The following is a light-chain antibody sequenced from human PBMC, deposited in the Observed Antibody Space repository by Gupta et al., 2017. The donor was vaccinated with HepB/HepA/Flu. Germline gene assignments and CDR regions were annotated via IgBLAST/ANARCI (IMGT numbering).Light chain of an antibody. V-gene: IGLV2-14*01. CDR2: HVS. CDR1: SSDVGAYDY. CDR3: SSYTSDSTLV. J-gene: IGLJ2*01. Sequence: SARTQPASVSGSPGQWVTIPCPGTSSDVGAYDYVSWYQQQPGKAPKLMIYHVSYPPSGFSNRFSGSKSGNTASLTIAGLQAEDEADYYCSSYTSDSTLVFGGGTKLTVL.